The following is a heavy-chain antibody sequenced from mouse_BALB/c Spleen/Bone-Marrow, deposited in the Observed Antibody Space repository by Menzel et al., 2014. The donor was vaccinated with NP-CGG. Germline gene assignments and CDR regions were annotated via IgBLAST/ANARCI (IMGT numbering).Heavy chain of an antibody. J-gene: IGHJ4*01. CDR3: ARKGAMITHYYAMDY. D-gene: IGHD2-4*01. Sequence: VKLQESGGGLVQPGGSRKLSCPASEFTFSSFGMHWVRQAPEKGLEWVAYISNGSSTIYYADTVKGRFTISRDNPKNTLFLQMTSLRSEDTAMYYCARKGAMITHYYAMDYWGQGTSVTVSS. CDR1: EFTFSSFG. CDR2: ISNGSSTI. V-gene: IGHV5-17*02.